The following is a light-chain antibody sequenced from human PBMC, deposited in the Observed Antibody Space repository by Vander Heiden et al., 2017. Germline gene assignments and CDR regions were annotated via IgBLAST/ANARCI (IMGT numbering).Light chain of an antibody. J-gene: IGLJ3*02. CDR2: SND. CDR1: YSNIGSNT. Sequence: QSVLTQPPSASGTTGQRVTLSCSGSYSNIGSNTVNWYQQLPGTAPKLLMYSNDQRPSGVPDRFSGSKSGTSASLAISGLQSEDEADYFCAAWDDSVVGPVFGGGTKLTVL. CDR3: AAWDDSVVGPV. V-gene: IGLV1-44*01.